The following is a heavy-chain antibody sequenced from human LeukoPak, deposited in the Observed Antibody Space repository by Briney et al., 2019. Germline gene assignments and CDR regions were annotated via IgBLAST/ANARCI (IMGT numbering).Heavy chain of an antibody. CDR2: KYYSGSS. CDR3: ARGRSYGFDFDS. Sequence: PSETLSLTCDVSGFSINTFCYTWSGIRQPPGKGLARIGYKYYSGSSRYNSPLRSRLTISLDSSKNQFSLRLTSVTAADTAVYYCARGRSYGFDFDSWGPGTLVIVSS. CDR1: GFSINTFCYT. V-gene: IGHV4-61*01. J-gene: IGHJ4*02. D-gene: IGHD5-18*01.